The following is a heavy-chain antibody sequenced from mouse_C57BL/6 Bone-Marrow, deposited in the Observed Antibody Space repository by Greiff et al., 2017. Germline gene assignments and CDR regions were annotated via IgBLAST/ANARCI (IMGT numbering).Heavy chain of an antibody. V-gene: IGHV5-12*01. D-gene: IGHD2-2*01. J-gene: IGHJ2*01. CDR1: GFTFSDYY. CDR3: ARHGSYFDY. Sequence: EVQRVESGGGLVQPGGSLKLSCAASGFTFSDYYMYWVRQTPEKRLEWVAYISNGGGSTYYPDTVKGRFTISRDNAKNTLYLQMSRLKSEDTAMYDCARHGSYFDYWGQGTTLTVSS. CDR2: ISNGGGST.